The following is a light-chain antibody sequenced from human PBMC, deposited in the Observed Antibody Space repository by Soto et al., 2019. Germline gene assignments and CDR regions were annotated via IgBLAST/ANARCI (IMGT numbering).Light chain of an antibody. Sequence: EIIMTQSPATLSVSPGERVTLSCRASQGVGSTLAWYRQQPGQAPRLFIYDAYIRASGVPARFSGSGSGTEFTLTISGLQSEDFAVYFCQHYKTWPLAFGGGTKVEIK. CDR2: DAY. V-gene: IGKV3-15*01. J-gene: IGKJ4*01. CDR3: QHYKTWPLA. CDR1: QGVGST.